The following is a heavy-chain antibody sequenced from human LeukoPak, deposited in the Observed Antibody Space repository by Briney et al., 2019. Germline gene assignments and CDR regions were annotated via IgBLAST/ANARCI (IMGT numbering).Heavy chain of an antibody. CDR2: FNPSTDGT. D-gene: IGHD5-24*01. Sequence: ASVKVSCKASGYTFTSYYIHWVRPAPGQGLEWMGIFNPSTDGTTYAQKFQGRVTMIRDTSTSTVYMELSSLRFEDTAVYYCARRHPGDGYNYWTGYYFDYWGQGTLVTVSS. CDR3: ARRHPGDGYNYWTGYYFDY. V-gene: IGHV1-46*01. J-gene: IGHJ4*02. CDR1: GYTFTSYY.